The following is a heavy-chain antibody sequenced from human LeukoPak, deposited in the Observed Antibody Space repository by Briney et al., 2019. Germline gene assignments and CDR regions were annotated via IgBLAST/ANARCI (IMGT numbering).Heavy chain of an antibody. V-gene: IGHV3-48*03. D-gene: IGHD1-26*01. CDR1: GFTISTYD. Sequence: GGSLRLSCAASGFTISTYDINWVSQAPGRGLEWVSYISSSGSTIYYADSVKGRFTIPRDNAKNLLYLQMNSLRAEDTAVYYCARATSGNGMGVWGKGTTVTVSS. CDR3: ARATSGNGMGV. J-gene: IGHJ6*04. CDR2: ISSSGSTI.